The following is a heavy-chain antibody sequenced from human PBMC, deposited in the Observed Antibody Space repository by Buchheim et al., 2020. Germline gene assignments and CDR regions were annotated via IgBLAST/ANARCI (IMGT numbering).Heavy chain of an antibody. V-gene: IGHV1-69*04. Sequence: QVQLVQSGAEVKKPGSSVKVSCKASGDTFSSYAITWVRQAPGQGLEWMGRIIPILTVPNYAQKFQGRVTITADKSTNTAYMEMSSLRSEDTAVYYCAMVRGADGLDVWGKGTT. J-gene: IGHJ6*04. D-gene: IGHD3-10*01. CDR3: AMVRGADGLDV. CDR2: IIPILTVP. CDR1: GDTFSSYA.